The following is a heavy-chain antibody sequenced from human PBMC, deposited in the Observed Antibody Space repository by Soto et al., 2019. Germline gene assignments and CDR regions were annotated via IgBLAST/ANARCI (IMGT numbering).Heavy chain of an antibody. D-gene: IGHD3-9*01. Sequence: ASVKVSCKASGYAFTSYAMHWVRQAPGQRLEWMGWINAGNGNTKYSQKFQGRVTITRDTSASTAYMELSSLRSEDTAVYYCARGRDILTGYYNQKHEIVGATTGFDYWGQGTLVTVSS. V-gene: IGHV1-3*01. CDR1: GYAFTSYA. CDR2: INAGNGNT. CDR3: ARGRDILTGYYNQKHEIVGATTGFDY. J-gene: IGHJ4*02.